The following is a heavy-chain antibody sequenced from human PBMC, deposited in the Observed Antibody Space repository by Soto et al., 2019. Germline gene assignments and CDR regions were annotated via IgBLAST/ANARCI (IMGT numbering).Heavy chain of an antibody. Sequence: SVKVSCKASGGTFSSYAISWVRQAPGQGLEWMGGIIPIFGTANYAQKFQCRVTITADKSTSTAYIELSSLRSEDTAVYSCAREDQQRIPMVRGVTYYFVCWGQGTLVTVYS. J-gene: IGHJ4*02. D-gene: IGHD3-10*01. CDR3: AREDQQRIPMVRGVTYYFVC. V-gene: IGHV1-69*06. CDR2: IIPIFGTA. CDR1: GGTFSSYA.